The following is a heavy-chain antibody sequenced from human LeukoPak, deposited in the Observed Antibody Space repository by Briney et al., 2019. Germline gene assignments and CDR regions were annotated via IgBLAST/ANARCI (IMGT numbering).Heavy chain of an antibody. V-gene: IGHV5-51*01. Sequence: GESLMIPSYAASYSSITYYYGWWLQLPGKGLEWMGIIYPGDSDTRYSPSFQGQVTISADKSINTAYLQWSSLKASDTAMYYCARRVRSYFVARFFQQWRGGTQVSVSS. CDR2: IYPGDSDT. J-gene: IGHJ1*01. D-gene: IGHD4-23*01. CDR1: SYSSITYY. CDR3: ARRVRSYFVARFFQQ.